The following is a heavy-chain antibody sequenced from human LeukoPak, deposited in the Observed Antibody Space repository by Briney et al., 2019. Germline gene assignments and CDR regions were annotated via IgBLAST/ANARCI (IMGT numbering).Heavy chain of an antibody. CDR1: GFTVSSNY. V-gene: IGHV3-66*01. Sequence: PGGSLRLSCAASGFTVSSNYMSWIRQAPGKGLEWVSVIYSGGSTYYADSVKGRFTISRDNSKNTLYLQMNSLRAEDTAVYYCARDKTAVGEDYFDYWGQGTLVTVSS. CDR2: IYSGGST. J-gene: IGHJ4*02. D-gene: IGHD3-16*01. CDR3: ARDKTAVGEDYFDY.